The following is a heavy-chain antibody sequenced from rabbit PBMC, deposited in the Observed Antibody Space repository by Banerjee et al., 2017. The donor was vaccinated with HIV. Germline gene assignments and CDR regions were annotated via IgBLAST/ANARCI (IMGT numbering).Heavy chain of an antibody. J-gene: IGHJ4*01. V-gene: IGHV1S45*01. CDR1: GFSFSSANW. CDR2: IYAGSTGTT. Sequence: QEQLEESGGDPVKPGASLKLTCTASGFSFSSANWIYWVRQAPGKGLEWIAYIYAGSTGTTGYASWAKGRFTISKTSSTTVTLQMTSLTAADTATYFCARNFDLWGQGTLVTVS. CDR3: ARNFDL.